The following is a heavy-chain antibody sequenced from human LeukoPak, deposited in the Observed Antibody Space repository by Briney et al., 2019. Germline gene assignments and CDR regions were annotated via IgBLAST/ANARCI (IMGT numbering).Heavy chain of an antibody. V-gene: IGHV5-51*01. J-gene: IGHJ4*02. CDR2: LYPGDSDT. CDR3: ARPHTLDRTTKYYFDY. Sequence: GESLKISCKSSGCSFTSHWIGWVRQMPGKGLEWMGILYPGDSDTRYSPSFQGQVTISADKSISTAYLQWSSLKASDTAMYYCARPHTLDRTTKYYFDYWGQGTLVTVSS. D-gene: IGHD1-14*01. CDR1: GCSFTSHW.